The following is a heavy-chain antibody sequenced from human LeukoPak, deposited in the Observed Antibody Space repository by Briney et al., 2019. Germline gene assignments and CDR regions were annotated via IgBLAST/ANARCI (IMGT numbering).Heavy chain of an antibody. D-gene: IGHD4-17*01. CDR1: GFTFSSYW. Sequence: GGSLRLSCVASGFTFSSYWMTWVRQAPGKGLERVSYISSSGRTIYYADSVKGRFTMSRDNSKNTLYLQMNSLRAEDTAVYYCAKDELGVTTGIGAFDIWGQGTMVTVSS. CDR3: AKDELGVTTGIGAFDI. J-gene: IGHJ3*02. V-gene: IGHV3-48*01. CDR2: ISSSGRTI.